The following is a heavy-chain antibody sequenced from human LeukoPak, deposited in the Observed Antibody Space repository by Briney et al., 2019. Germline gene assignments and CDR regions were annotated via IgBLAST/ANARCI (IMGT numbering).Heavy chain of an antibody. D-gene: IGHD3-22*01. CDR3: AGDYDSSGYYSPGVRY. CDR2: INHSGST. Sequence: GSLRLSCAASGFTFSSYAMSWIRQPPGKGLEWIGEINHSGSTNYNPSLKSRVTISVDTSKNQFSLKLSSVTAADTAAYYCAGDYDSSGYYSPGVRYWGQGTLVTVSS. CDR1: GFTFSSYA. V-gene: IGHV4-34*01. J-gene: IGHJ4*02.